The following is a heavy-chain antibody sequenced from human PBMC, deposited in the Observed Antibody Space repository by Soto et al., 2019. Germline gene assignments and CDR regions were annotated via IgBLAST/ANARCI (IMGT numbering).Heavy chain of an antibody. J-gene: IGHJ6*02. Sequence: KPSETLSLTCAVYGGSFSGYYWSWIRQPPGKGLEWIGEINHSGSTNYNPSLKSRVTISVDTSKNQFSLKLSSVTAADTAVYYCARGREEGRFGELFHLIKNYYYGMDVWGQGTTVTVSS. CDR3: ARGREEGRFGELFHLIKNYYYGMDV. V-gene: IGHV4-34*01. D-gene: IGHD3-10*01. CDR2: INHSGST. CDR1: GGSFSGYY.